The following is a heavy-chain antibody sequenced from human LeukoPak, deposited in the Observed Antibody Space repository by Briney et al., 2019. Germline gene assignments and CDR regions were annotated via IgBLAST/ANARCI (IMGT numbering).Heavy chain of an antibody. CDR3: ARSPYPSIYGYNYYFDY. Sequence: SGGSLRLSCAASGFTFSSYWMHWVRQAPGKGLVWVSRINSDGSRTSYADSVKGRFTISRDNAKNTLYLQMNSLRAEDTAVYYCARSPYPSIYGYNYYFDYWGQGTLVTVSS. V-gene: IGHV3-74*01. CDR2: INSDGSRT. CDR1: GFTFSSYW. D-gene: IGHD5-24*01. J-gene: IGHJ4*02.